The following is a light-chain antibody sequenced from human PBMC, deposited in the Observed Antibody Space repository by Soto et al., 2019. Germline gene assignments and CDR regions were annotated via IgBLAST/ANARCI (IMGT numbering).Light chain of an antibody. CDR3: HVWDSSRDHPL. J-gene: IGLJ2*01. CDR1: NNGSKH. Sequence: SYELTQPPSVSGAPGKTARNTCGGINNGSKHVHWYQQKPGQAPVLVIYYDTDRPSGIPERFSGSNSGNTATLTISRVEAGDEADYYCHVWDSSRDHPLFGGGTKLTVL. CDR2: YDT. V-gene: IGLV3-21*04.